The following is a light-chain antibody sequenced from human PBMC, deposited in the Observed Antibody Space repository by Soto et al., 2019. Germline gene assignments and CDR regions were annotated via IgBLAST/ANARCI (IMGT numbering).Light chain of an antibody. Sequence: EIVLTQSPATLSLSPGERATLSCRASQSVSSCLAWYQQKPGQAPRLLIYDASNRATGIPARFSGSGSGTDFTLTISSLEPEDFAVYYCQQRSNWPRTFGGGTKVDIK. V-gene: IGKV3-11*01. CDR3: QQRSNWPRT. CDR2: DAS. CDR1: QSVSSC. J-gene: IGKJ4*01.